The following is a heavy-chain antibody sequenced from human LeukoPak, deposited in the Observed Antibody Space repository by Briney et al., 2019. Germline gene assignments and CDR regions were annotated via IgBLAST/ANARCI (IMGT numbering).Heavy chain of an antibody. CDR1: GFTFSSNA. V-gene: IGHV3-23*01. D-gene: IGHD2-2*01. CDR3: XXXXXIVVVRDDAFDI. Sequence: GGSLRLSCAASGFTFSSNAMSWVRQAPGKGLEWVSAISGSGGSTYYADSVKGRFTISRDNSKNTLYLQMNSLRAEDTAVYYXXXXXXIVVVRDDAFDIWGQGTMVTVSS. CDR2: ISGSGGST. J-gene: IGHJ3*02.